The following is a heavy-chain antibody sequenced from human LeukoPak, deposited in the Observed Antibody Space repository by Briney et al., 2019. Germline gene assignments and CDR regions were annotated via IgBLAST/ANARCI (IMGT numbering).Heavy chain of an antibody. Sequence: SGTLSLTCAVSGGSISSSNWWSWVRQPPGKGLEWIGEIYHSGSTNYNPSLKSRVTISVDKSKNQFSLKLSSVTAADTAVYYCAREGYYYGSGTMDGMDVWGQGTTVTVSS. V-gene: IGHV4-4*02. D-gene: IGHD3-10*01. CDR2: IYHSGST. J-gene: IGHJ6*02. CDR1: GGSISSSNW. CDR3: AREGYYYGSGTMDGMDV.